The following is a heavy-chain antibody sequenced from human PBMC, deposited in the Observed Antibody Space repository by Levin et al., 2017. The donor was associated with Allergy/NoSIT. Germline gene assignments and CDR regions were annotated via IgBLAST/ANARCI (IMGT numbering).Heavy chain of an antibody. CDR3: ARESLNWNFDYYWFDP. CDR2: IKQDGSEK. J-gene: IGHJ5*02. Sequence: GESLKISCAASGFTFSSYWMSWVRQAPGKGLEWVANIKQDGSEKYYVDSVKGRFTISRDNAKNSLYLQMNSLRAEDTAVYYCARESLNWNFDYYWFDPWGQGTLVTVSS. V-gene: IGHV3-7*01. D-gene: IGHD1-7*01. CDR1: GFTFSSYW.